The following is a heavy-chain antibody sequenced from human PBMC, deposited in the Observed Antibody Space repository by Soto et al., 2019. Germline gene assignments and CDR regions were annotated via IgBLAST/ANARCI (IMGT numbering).Heavy chain of an antibody. CDR1: GFSLSTLGMS. V-gene: IGHV2-70*01. CDR3: ARVSGSFQKGFDS. J-gene: IGHJ4*02. Sequence: SGPTLVNPTQTITLTCSFSGFSLSTLGMSVSWIRQPPGKALEWLALIDWEDEKYFSTSLQTRLSIFKDSSKSHVLLTITNVGPLGSATYFCARVSGSFQKGFDSWGQGTLVTVSS. D-gene: IGHD1-26*01. CDR2: IDWEDEK.